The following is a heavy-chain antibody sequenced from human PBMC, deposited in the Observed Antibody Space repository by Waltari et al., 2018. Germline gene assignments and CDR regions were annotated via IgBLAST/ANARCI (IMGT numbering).Heavy chain of an antibody. D-gene: IGHD5-12*01. V-gene: IGHV4-38-2*01. Sequence: QVQLQESGPGLVKPSETLSLTCAVSGYSISSGYYWGWLRQPPGKGLEWIGSIYHSGSTYYNPSLKSRVTISVDTSKNQFSLKLSSVTAADTAVYYCARPGSRDGYNFDYWGQGTLVTVSS. CDR3: ARPGSRDGYNFDY. CDR2: IYHSGST. CDR1: GYSISSGYY. J-gene: IGHJ4*02.